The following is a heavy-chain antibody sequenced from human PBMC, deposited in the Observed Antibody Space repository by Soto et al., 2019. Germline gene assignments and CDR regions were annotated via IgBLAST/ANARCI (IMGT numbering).Heavy chain of an antibody. CDR1: GGSISSYY. CDR2: IYYSGST. CDR3: ARYFSSSWPLDY. D-gene: IGHD6-13*01. Sequence: SDTLSLTCTVSGGSISSYYWSWIRQPPGKGLEWIGYIYYSGSTNYNPSLKSRVTISVDTSKNQFSLKLSSVTAADTAVYYCARYFSSSWPLDYWGQATLVTVSS. V-gene: IGHV4-59*08. J-gene: IGHJ4*02.